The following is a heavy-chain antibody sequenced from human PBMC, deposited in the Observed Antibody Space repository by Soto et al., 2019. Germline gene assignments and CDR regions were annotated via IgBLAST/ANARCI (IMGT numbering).Heavy chain of an antibody. D-gene: IGHD2-21*01. CDR2: ISGSGGST. Sequence: PGGSLRLSCAASGFTFSSYAMGWVRQAPGKGLEWVSAISGSGGSTYYADSVKGRFTISRDNSKNTLYLQMNSLRAEDTAVYYCAKAPKVVINYYYYYMDVWGKGTTVTVSS. CDR1: GFTFSSYA. V-gene: IGHV3-23*01. J-gene: IGHJ6*03. CDR3: AKAPKVVINYYYYYMDV.